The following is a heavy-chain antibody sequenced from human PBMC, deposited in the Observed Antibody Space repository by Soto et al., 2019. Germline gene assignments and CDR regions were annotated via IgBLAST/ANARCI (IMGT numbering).Heavy chain of an antibody. CDR1: GGSFSGYY. Sequence: SETLSLTCAVYGGSFSGYYWSWIRQPPGKGLEWIGEINHSGSTNYNPSLKSRVTISLDTSKNQFSLKRSPLTAADTAVYYCARALNGSGSYPFDYWGQGTLVTVSS. CDR2: INHSGST. CDR3: ARALNGSGSYPFDY. D-gene: IGHD3-10*01. J-gene: IGHJ4*02. V-gene: IGHV4-34*01.